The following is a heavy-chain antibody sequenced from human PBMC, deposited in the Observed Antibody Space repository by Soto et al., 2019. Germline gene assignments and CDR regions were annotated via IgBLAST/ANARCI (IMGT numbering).Heavy chain of an antibody. Sequence: QVQLQQWGAGLLKPSETLSLTCAVYGGSFSGYYWSWIRQPPGKGLEWIREINHSGSTKYNPSLKSRVTISVDTSKNQFSLKLSSVTAADTAVYYCASRSRELLAAAFDYWGQGTLVTVSS. CDR1: GGSFSGYY. D-gene: IGHD6-13*01. V-gene: IGHV4-34*01. CDR3: ASRSRELLAAAFDY. J-gene: IGHJ4*02. CDR2: INHSGST.